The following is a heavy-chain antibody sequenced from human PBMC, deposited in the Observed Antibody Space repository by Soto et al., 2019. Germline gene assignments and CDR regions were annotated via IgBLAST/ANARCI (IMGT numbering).Heavy chain of an antibody. CDR2: IYHSGST. D-gene: IGHD3-10*01. V-gene: IGHV4-59*08. CDR1: GGSISSYY. Sequence: PSETLSLTCTVSGGSISSYYWSWIRQPPGKGLEWIGEIYHSGSTNYNPSLKSRVTISVDKSKNQFSLKLSSVTAADTAVYYCASSGSYYRLWFDPWGQGTLVTVSS. J-gene: IGHJ5*02. CDR3: ASSGSYYRLWFDP.